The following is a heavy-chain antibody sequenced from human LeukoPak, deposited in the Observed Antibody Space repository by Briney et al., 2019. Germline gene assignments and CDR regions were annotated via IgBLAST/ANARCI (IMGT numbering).Heavy chain of an antibody. V-gene: IGHV3-7*03. CDR1: GFTFSGCW. D-gene: IGHD3-22*01. CDR3: ATPLDYYDSSGYHQGGD. Sequence: GGSLRLSCAASGFTFSGCWMTWVRQAPGKGLEWVANIKEDGSKKNYVDSVKGRFTIFRDNAKNSLYLHMNSLRAEDTAVYYCATPLDYYDSSGYHQGGDWGQGTLVTVSS. J-gene: IGHJ4*02. CDR2: IKEDGSKK.